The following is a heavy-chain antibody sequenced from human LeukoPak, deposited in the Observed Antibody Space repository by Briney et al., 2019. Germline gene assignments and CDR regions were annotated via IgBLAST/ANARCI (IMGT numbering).Heavy chain of an antibody. CDR3: ARDSRRELVHGFDI. CDR2: ISWNSGSI. J-gene: IGHJ3*02. CDR1: GFTFDDYA. V-gene: IGHV3-9*01. Sequence: GGSLRLSCVASGFTFDDYAMHWVRQAPGRGLEWVSGISWNSGSIDYADSVKGRFTISRDNAKNSLYLQMNSLRAEDTALYYCARDSRRELVHGFDIWGQGTMVTVSA. D-gene: IGHD3-10*01.